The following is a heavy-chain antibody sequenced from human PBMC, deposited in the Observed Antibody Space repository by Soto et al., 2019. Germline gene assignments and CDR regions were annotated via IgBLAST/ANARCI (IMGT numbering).Heavy chain of an antibody. CDR2: IYWDDDK. D-gene: IGHD3-9*01. CDR1: GFSLSTSGVG. CDR3: ARLNFDWLLRDDAFHI. V-gene: IGHV2-5*02. J-gene: IGHJ3*02. Sequence: QITLKESGPTLVKPTQPLTLTCTFSGFSLSTSGVGVGWIRQPPGKDLEWLALIYWDDDKRYSPSLKSRLTMTKDTSKNPVVLTMTNMDPVDTATYYGARLNFDWLLRDDAFHIWGQGTMVTVSS.